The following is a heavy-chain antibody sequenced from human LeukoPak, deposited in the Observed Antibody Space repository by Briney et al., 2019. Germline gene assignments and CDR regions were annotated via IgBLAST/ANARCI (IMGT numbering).Heavy chain of an antibody. CDR1: GGSICSYY. CDR3: ARGLYYYDSSGYYMVRNYYGMDV. D-gene: IGHD3-22*01. CDR2: IYTSGST. Sequence: SETLSLTCTVSGGSICSYYWSWIRQPAGKGLEWIGRIYTSGSTNYNPSLKSRVTMSVDTSKNQFSLKLSSVTAADTAMYYCARGLYYYDSSGYYMVRNYYGMDVWGQGTTVTVSS. V-gene: IGHV4-4*07. J-gene: IGHJ6*02.